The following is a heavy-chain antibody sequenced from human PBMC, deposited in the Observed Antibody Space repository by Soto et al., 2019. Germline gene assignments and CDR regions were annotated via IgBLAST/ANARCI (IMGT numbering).Heavy chain of an antibody. V-gene: IGHV3-30-3*01. J-gene: IGHJ4*02. CDR1: GFTFSSYA. Sequence: QVQLVESGGGVVQPGRSLRLSCAASGFTFSSYAMHWVRQAPGKGLEWVAVISYDGSNKYYADSVKGRFTISRDNSKNTLYLQMHSLRAEDTAVDYCARGATYYYDSNLGYWGQGPLVTVSS. CDR2: ISYDGSNK. CDR3: ARGATYYYDSNLGY. D-gene: IGHD3-22*01.